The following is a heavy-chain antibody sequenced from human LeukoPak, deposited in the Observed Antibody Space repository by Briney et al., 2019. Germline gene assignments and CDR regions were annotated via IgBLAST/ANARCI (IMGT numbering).Heavy chain of an antibody. CDR1: GYTFTSYG. CDR3: ARKAGSVAGGGRERRDGYNYWNY. V-gene: IGHV1-2*02. Sequence: GASVKVSCKASGYTFTSYGISWVRQAPGQGLEWMGWINPNSGGTNYAQKFQGRVTMTRDTSISTAYMELSRLRSDDTAVYYCARKAGSVAGGGRERRDGYNYWNYWGQGTLVTVSS. CDR2: INPNSGGT. J-gene: IGHJ4*02. D-gene: IGHD5-24*01.